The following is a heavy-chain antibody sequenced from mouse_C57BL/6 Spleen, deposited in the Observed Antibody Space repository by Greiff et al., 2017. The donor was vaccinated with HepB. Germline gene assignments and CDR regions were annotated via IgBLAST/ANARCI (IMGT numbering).Heavy chain of an antibody. CDR2: IHPNSGST. CDR1: GYTFTSYW. Sequence: QVQLQQPGAELVKPGASVKLSCKASGYTFTSYWMHWVKQRPGQGLEWIGMIHPNSGSTNYNEKFKSKATLTVDKSASTAYMQLSSLTSDDSAVYYCAREAYYSNPYYFDYWGQGTTLTVSS. J-gene: IGHJ2*01. CDR3: AREAYYSNPYYFDY. D-gene: IGHD2-5*01. V-gene: IGHV1-64*01.